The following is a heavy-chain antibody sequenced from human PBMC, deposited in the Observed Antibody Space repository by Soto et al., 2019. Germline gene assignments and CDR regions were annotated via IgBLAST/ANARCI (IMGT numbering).Heavy chain of an antibody. CDR1: GFTFSDYW. Sequence: GGSLRLSCAASGFTFSDYWMNWVRQAPGKGLVWVSRIDSDGSSTSYADSVKGRFTISRDNSKNTLFLQMNSLRGEDTAVYYCAKDNSGASGYSLDYWGQGTLVTVSS. CDR3: AKDNSGASGYSLDY. V-gene: IGHV3-74*01. CDR2: IDSDGSST. D-gene: IGHD5-12*01. J-gene: IGHJ4*02.